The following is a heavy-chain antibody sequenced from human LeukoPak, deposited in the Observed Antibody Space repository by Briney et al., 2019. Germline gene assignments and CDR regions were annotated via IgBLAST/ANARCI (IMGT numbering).Heavy chain of an antibody. Sequence: SETLSLTCTVSGGSISSYYWSWIRQPPGKGLEWIGYIYYSGSTNYNPSLKSRVTISVDTSKNQFSLKLSSVTAADTTVYYCASLDMVRGANNWFDPWGQGTLVTVSS. J-gene: IGHJ5*02. CDR1: GGSISSYY. CDR3: ASLDMVRGANNWFDP. D-gene: IGHD3-10*01. V-gene: IGHV4-59*01. CDR2: IYYSGST.